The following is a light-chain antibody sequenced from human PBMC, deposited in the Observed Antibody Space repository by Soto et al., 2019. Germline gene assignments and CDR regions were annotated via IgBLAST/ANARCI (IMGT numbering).Light chain of an antibody. Sequence: EIVLTQSPGTLSLSPGERATLSCRASQSVSSSYLAWYQQKPGQAPRLLIYGASIRATGIPDRFSGSGSGTDFTLTISRLEPEDFAVYYCQHYGSSPQYTFGQGTMLVIK. J-gene: IGKJ2*01. CDR3: QHYGSSPQYT. CDR2: GAS. CDR1: QSVSSSY. V-gene: IGKV3-20*01.